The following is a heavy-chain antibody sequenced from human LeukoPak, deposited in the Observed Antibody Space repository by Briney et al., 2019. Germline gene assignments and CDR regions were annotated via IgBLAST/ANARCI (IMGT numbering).Heavy chain of an antibody. Sequence: SETLSLTCTVSGGSISSYYWSWIRQPPGKGLEWIGYIYYSGSTNYNPSLKSRVTISVDTSKNQFSLKLSSVTAADTAVYYCARGYSSGWYVLWYFDLWGRGTLVTVSS. D-gene: IGHD6-19*01. CDR3: ARGYSSGWYVLWYFDL. J-gene: IGHJ2*01. CDR2: IYYSGST. CDR1: GGSISSYY. V-gene: IGHV4-59*01.